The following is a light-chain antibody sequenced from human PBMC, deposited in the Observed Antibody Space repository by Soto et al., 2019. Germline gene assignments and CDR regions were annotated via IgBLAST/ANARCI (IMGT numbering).Light chain of an antibody. CDR3: HHYGSSPPYT. V-gene: IGKV3-20*01. CDR2: GAS. CDR1: QSVSNTY. J-gene: IGKJ2*01. Sequence: EIVLTQSPGTLSLSPGERATLSCRASQSVSNTYLAWYQQKPGQAPRLLIYGASSRPTGIPDRFGGSGSGTDFTLTISRLEPEDFAVYYCHHYGSSPPYTFGQGTKVDIK.